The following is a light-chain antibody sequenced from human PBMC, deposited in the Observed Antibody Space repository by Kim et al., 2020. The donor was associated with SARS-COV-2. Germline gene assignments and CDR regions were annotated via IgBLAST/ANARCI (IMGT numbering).Light chain of an antibody. Sequence: RATNAGPWTISNIGANYGINWYQHLPGTAPQLLIYGDTNRPSGVPDRFSGSKSGTSASLAITGLQAEDEAYYYCQSYDSSLSALVFGTGTKVTVL. CDR3: QSYDSSLSALV. J-gene: IGLJ1*01. CDR1: ISNIGANYG. CDR2: GDT. V-gene: IGLV1-40*01.